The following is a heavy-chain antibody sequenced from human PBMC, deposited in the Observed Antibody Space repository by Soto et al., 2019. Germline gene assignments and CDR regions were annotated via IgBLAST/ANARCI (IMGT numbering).Heavy chain of an antibody. D-gene: IGHD2-2*01. V-gene: IGHV3-33*01. CDR2: IWYDGSNK. J-gene: IGHJ4*02. CDR1: GFTFSRYG. Sequence: QVELVESGGGVVQPGRSLRLSCAASGFTFSRYGMHWVRQAPGKGLDWVAVIWYDGSNKYYADSVKGRFTISRDNSKNTLYLEMNSLRVEDTAVYYCATTVGYCSGTSCPSLDYWGQGTLVTVSS. CDR3: ATTVGYCSGTSCPSLDY.